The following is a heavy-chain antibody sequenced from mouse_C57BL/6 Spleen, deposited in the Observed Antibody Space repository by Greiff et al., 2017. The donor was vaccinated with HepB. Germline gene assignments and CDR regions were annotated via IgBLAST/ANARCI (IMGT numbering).Heavy chain of an antibody. J-gene: IGHJ4*01. CDR2: IRNKANGYTT. V-gene: IGHV7-3*01. D-gene: IGHD2-3*01. CDR3: ARYPRLLPYAMDY. Sequence: EVQGVESGGGLVQPGGSLSLSCAASGFTFTDYYMSWVRQPPGKALEWLGFIRNKANGYTTEYSASVKGRFTISRDNSQSILYLQMNALRAEDSATYYCARYPRLLPYAMDYWGQGTSVTVSS. CDR1: GFTFTDYY.